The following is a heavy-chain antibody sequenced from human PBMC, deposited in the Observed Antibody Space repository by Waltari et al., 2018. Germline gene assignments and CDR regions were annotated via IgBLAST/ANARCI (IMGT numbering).Heavy chain of an antibody. V-gene: IGHV1-2*02. CDR1: GYTFTNFY. CDR3: ARDIDHGALSLDF. J-gene: IGHJ4*02. Sequence: QVQLVQSGAEVKKPGASLKVSCKASGYTFTNFYMHWVREAPGQGLEWMGWITPKTGAKNYAHKFQDRVTMTRDTSIDTVYMELTRLRSDDTAVYYCARDIDHGALSLDFWGQGTLVTVSS. CDR2: ITPKTGAK. D-gene: IGHD4-17*01.